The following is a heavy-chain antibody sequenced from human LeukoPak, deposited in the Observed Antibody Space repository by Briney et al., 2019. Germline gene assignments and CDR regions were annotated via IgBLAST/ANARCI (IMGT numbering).Heavy chain of an antibody. Sequence: SETLSLTCTVSGGSIRSYYWSWIRQPPGKGLEWIGYVDYSGSTNYSPSLRSRVTISVDTSKKQISLKLSSVTAADTAIYFCARENTDYDILTGPFDCWGQGTLVTVS. V-gene: IGHV4-59*01. CDR1: GGSIRSYY. D-gene: IGHD3-9*01. J-gene: IGHJ4*02. CDR2: VDYSGST. CDR3: ARENTDYDILTGPFDC.